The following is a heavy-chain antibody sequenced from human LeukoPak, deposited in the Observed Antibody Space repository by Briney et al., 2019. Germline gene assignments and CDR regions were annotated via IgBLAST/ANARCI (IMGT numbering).Heavy chain of an antibody. V-gene: IGHV4-38-2*02. CDR1: GYSISSGYY. D-gene: IGHD6-13*01. Sequence: SETLSLTCTVSGYSISSGYYWGWIRQPPGKGLEWIANIYYSGRTYYNPSLKSRVTISVDMSRNQFSLLVDSVTAADTAVYYCARHVDWYEIDYWGQGTLVTVSS. CDR2: IYYSGRT. CDR3: ARHVDWYEIDY. J-gene: IGHJ4*02.